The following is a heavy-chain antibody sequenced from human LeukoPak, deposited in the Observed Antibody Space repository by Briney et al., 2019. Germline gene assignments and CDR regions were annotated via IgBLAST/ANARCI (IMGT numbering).Heavy chain of an antibody. V-gene: IGHV4-39*01. D-gene: IGHD6-19*01. Sequence: SETLSLTCTVSGGSISSSSYYRGWIRQPPGKGLEWIGSIYYSGSTYYNPSLKSRVTISVDTSKNQFSLKLSSVTAADTAVYYCARQKGYSSGWYFDYWGQGTLVTVSS. CDR2: IYYSGST. CDR1: GGSISSSSYY. J-gene: IGHJ4*02. CDR3: ARQKGYSSGWYFDY.